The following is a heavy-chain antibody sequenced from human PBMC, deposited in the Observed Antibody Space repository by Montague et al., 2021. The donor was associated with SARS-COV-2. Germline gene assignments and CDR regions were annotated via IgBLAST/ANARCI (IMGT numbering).Heavy chain of an antibody. J-gene: IGHJ3*02. CDR3: ARIWGATRGDAFDI. D-gene: IGHD1-26*01. CDR2: IDWDDDK. CDR1: GFSLSTSGLC. Sequence: PALVKPTQTLTLTCTFPGFSLSTSGLCVSWIRQPPGKALEWLALIDWDDDKYYSTYLKTRLTISKDTSKNQVVLTMTNMDPVDTATYYCARIWGATRGDAFDIWGQGTMVTVSS. V-gene: IGHV2-70*01.